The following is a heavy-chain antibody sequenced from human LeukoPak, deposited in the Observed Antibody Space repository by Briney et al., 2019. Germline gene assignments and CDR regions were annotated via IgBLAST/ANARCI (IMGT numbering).Heavy chain of an antibody. D-gene: IGHD2-2*01. Sequence: PGGSLRLSCVASGITFSNYAVSWVRQAPGKGLEWVSAISGSGGSTYYADSVKGRFTISRDNSKNTLYLQMNSLRAEDTAVYYCANLGYCSSTSCSRTYYYYGMDVWGQGTTVTVSS. CDR3: ANLGYCSSTSCSRTYYYYGMDV. V-gene: IGHV3-23*01. CDR1: GITFSNYA. CDR2: ISGSGGST. J-gene: IGHJ6*02.